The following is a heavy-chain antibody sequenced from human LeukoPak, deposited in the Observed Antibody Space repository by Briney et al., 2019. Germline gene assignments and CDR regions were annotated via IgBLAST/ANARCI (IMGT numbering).Heavy chain of an antibody. CDR3: AKRGWDAFDI. CDR2: MSFDGDSE. J-gene: IGHJ3*02. V-gene: IGHV3-30-3*02. CDR1: GFTFSTYP. Sequence: PGGSLRLSCAASGFTFSTYPMHWVRQAPGKGLEWVAVMSFDGDSEYYADSVKGRFTISRDNSKNTLYLQMNSLRAEDTAVYYCAKRGWDAFDIWGQGTMVTVSS.